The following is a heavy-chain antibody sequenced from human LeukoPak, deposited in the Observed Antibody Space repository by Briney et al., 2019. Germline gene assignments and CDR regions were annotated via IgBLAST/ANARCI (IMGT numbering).Heavy chain of an antibody. D-gene: IGHD4-17*01. Sequence: ASVNVSCKASGYTFIRYGISWVRQAPGQGLEWMGWISPYNLNTNYAQKLQGRVTMTTDTSTSTAYMELRSLRSDDTAVYYCARDGGFGDYLIIWGQGTMVTVSS. J-gene: IGHJ3*02. CDR1: GYTFIRYG. CDR2: ISPYNLNT. V-gene: IGHV1-18*01. CDR3: ARDGGFGDYLII.